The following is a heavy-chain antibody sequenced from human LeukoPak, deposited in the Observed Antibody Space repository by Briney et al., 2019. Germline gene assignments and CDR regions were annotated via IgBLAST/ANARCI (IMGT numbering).Heavy chain of an antibody. CDR1: GFTFGSYS. Sequence: AGGSLRLSCAASGFTFGSYSMNWVRQAPGKGLEWVSSISSSSSYIYYADSVKGRFTISRDNAKNSLYLQMNSLRAEDTAVYYCAREMTTVVTPSSYFDYWGQGTLVTVSS. CDR3: AREMTTVVTPSSYFDY. J-gene: IGHJ4*02. D-gene: IGHD4-23*01. CDR2: ISSSSSYI. V-gene: IGHV3-21*01.